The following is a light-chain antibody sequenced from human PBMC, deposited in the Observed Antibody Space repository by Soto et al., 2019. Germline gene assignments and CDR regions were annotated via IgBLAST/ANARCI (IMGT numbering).Light chain of an antibody. V-gene: IGLV3-25*03. Sequence: SYELTQPPSVSVSPGQKARITCSGDALPKQYAYWYQQKPGQAPVLVIYKDSERPSGIPERFSGSSSGTTVTLTISGVQAEDEADYYCQSADSSGTLVVFGGGTKLTVL. CDR3: QSADSSGTLVV. CDR2: KDS. CDR1: ALPKQY. J-gene: IGLJ2*01.